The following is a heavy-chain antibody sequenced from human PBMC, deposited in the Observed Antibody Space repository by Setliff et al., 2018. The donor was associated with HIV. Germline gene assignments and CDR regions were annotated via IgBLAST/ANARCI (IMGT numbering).Heavy chain of an antibody. Sequence: SETLSLTCAVSGGSIIKNDLYWGWIRQSPGKGLEWIGEINHSGSINYNPSLKSRVTIPVETSKNQFSLKLTSVTAADTAVYYCARDRGSGSWFDFWGQGTLVTVSS. J-gene: IGHJ4*02. CDR1: GGSIIKNDLY. V-gene: IGHV4-39*07. CDR3: ARDRGSGSWFDF. D-gene: IGHD1-26*01. CDR2: INHSGSI.